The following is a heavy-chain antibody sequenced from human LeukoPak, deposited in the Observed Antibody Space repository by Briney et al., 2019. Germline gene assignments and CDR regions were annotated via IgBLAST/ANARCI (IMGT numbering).Heavy chain of an antibody. Sequence: ASVKVSCKASGYTFTSYGISWVRQAPGQGLEWMGWISAYNGNTNYAQKLQGRVTMTTDTSTSTAYMELRSLRSDDTAVYYCARARQWLVPGWFDPWGQGTLVTVSS. J-gene: IGHJ5*02. D-gene: IGHD6-19*01. CDR1: GYTFTSYG. CDR2: ISAYNGNT. V-gene: IGHV1-18*01. CDR3: ARARQWLVPGWFDP.